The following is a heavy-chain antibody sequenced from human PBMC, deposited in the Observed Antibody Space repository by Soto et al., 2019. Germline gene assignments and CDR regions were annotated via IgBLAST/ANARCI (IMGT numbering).Heavy chain of an antibody. CDR1: GGSISFYN. Sequence: PSETLSLTCSVSGGSISFYNWNWIRQSPGKGLEWIGYISHSGRTNYNTSLKSRVTISVDTSKNQFSLQLSSVTAADTAVYYCAKGDSTTHGDSFDIWGQGTMVTVSS. J-gene: IGHJ3*02. D-gene: IGHD6-13*01. V-gene: IGHV4-59*01. CDR3: AKGDSTTHGDSFDI. CDR2: ISHSGRT.